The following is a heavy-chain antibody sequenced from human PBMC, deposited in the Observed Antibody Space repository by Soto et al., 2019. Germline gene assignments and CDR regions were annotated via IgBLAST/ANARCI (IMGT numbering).Heavy chain of an antibody. V-gene: IGHV4-4*02. CDR3: ARDEIEAAVLPSGWFDP. Sequence: QVQLQESGPGLVKPSGTLSLTCAVSGGSISSSNWWSWVRQPPGKGLEWIGEIYHGGSTNYNPSPKSRVTISVDKSKNQFSLKLSSVTAADTAVYYCARDEIEAAVLPSGWFDPWGQGTLVTVSS. D-gene: IGHD6-13*01. J-gene: IGHJ5*02. CDR1: GGSISSSNW. CDR2: IYHGGST.